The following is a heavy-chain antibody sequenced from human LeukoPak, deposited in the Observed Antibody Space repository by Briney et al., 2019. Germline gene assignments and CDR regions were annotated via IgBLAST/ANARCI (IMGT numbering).Heavy chain of an antibody. J-gene: IGHJ5*02. Sequence: ASVKVSCKASGYTFTSYAMHWVRQAPGQRREWMGWINAGNGNTKYSQKFQGRVTITRDTSASTAYMELSSLRSEDTAVYYCARASRIAWSNWFDPWGQGTLVTVSS. CDR2: INAGNGNT. CDR3: ARASRIAWSNWFDP. CDR1: GYTFTSYA. V-gene: IGHV1-3*01. D-gene: IGHD6-6*01.